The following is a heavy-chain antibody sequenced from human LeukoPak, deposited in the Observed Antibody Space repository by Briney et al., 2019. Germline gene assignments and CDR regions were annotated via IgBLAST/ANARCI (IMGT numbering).Heavy chain of an antibody. J-gene: IGHJ4*02. CDR2: IYYSGTT. D-gene: IGHD6-6*01. CDR1: GGSISSNSYY. V-gene: IGHV4-39*01. CDR3: SSDDTSSTDY. Sequence: SETLSLTCTVSGGSISSNSYYWGWIRQPPGRGLEWIGSIYYSGTTYYNPSLKSRVTISVDTSKNQFSLKLSSVTAADTAMYYCSSDDTSSTDYWGQGTLVIVS.